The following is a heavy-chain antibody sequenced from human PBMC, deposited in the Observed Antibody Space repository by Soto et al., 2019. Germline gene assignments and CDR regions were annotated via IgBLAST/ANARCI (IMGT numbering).Heavy chain of an antibody. CDR3: TTRLFWVGATTVDP. Sequence: EVQLVESGGGLVQPGGSLRLSCAASGFTLNNYWMHWVRQAPGKGLVWVSRFNSDGSSTTYADSVKGRFTISRDNAKNTLYLQMNSLKTEDTAVYYCTTRLFWVGATTVDPWGQGTLVTVSS. CDR2: FNSDGSST. CDR1: GFTLNNYW. J-gene: IGHJ5*02. V-gene: IGHV3-74*01. D-gene: IGHD1-26*01.